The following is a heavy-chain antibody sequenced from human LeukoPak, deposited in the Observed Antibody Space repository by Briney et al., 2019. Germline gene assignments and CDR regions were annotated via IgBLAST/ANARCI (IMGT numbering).Heavy chain of an antibody. CDR1: GGSVSSGSYY. J-gene: IGHJ4*02. D-gene: IGHD5-18*01. CDR3: ARCVDTSMLRTYYFDF. CDR2: IYYSGST. Sequence: ASETLSLTCTVSGGSVSSGSYYWSWIRQPPGKGLEWIGYIYYSGSTNYNPSLKSRVTISVDTSKNQFSLKLSSVTTADTAVYYCARCVDTSMLRTYYFDFWGQGTLVTVSS. V-gene: IGHV4-61*01.